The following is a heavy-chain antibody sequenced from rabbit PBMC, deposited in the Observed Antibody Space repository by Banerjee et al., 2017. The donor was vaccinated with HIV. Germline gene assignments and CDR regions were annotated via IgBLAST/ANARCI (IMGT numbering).Heavy chain of an antibody. J-gene: IGHJ4*01. V-gene: IGHV1S40*01. Sequence: QSLEESGGDLVKPGASLTLTCTASGFSFSSSYWICWVRQAPGKGLEWIACIYAGSSGSTYYASWVNGRFTISRSTSLNTVTLQMTSLTAADTATYFCARDLSSSGWSDFALWGQGTLVT. CDR1: GFSFSSSYW. CDR2: IYAGSSGST. CDR3: ARDLSSSGWSDFAL. D-gene: IGHD4-1*01.